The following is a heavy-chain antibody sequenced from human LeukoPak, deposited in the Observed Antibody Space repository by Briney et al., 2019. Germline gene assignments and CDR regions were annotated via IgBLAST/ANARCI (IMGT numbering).Heavy chain of an antibody. D-gene: IGHD2-21*02. Sequence: SETLCLTCTVSVGSISSSSYCWGWVRQPPGRGREWMGSIYYSGSTYYNPSLKSRVTISVDTSKNQFSLKLSSVTAADTAVYYCARHPKAYCGGDCYSYAFDIWGQGTMVTVSS. CDR1: VGSISSSSYC. CDR3: ARHPKAYCGGDCYSYAFDI. CDR2: IYYSGST. V-gene: IGHV4-39*01. J-gene: IGHJ3*02.